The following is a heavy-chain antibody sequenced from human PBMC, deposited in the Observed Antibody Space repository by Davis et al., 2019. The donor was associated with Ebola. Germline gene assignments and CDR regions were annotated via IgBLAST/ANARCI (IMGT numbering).Heavy chain of an antibody. CDR1: GYTVSELS. V-gene: IGHV1-24*01. D-gene: IGHD5-12*01. CDR3: ARGDIITDQVEYFDY. Sequence: AASVKVSCKVSGYTVSELSMHWVRQAPGKGLEWMGGFDREDGGIIYSQKFQGRVTVTEDTSTDTDYMELRSLTTEDTAVYYCARGDIITDQVEYFDYWGQGTLVTVSS. CDR2: FDREDGGI. J-gene: IGHJ4*02.